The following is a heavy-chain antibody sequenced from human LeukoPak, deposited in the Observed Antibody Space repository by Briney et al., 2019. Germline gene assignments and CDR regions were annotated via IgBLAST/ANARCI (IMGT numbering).Heavy chain of an antibody. CDR2: INPSGGST. D-gene: IGHD3-3*01. Sequence: ASVKVSCKASGYTFTSYYMHWVRQAPGQGLEWMGIINPSGGSTSYAQKFQGRVTMTRDMSTSTAYMELSSLRSEDTAVYYCARGLKYYDFWSGYYTDYYYYYYMDVWGKGTTVTVSS. CDR1: GYTFTSYY. J-gene: IGHJ6*03. CDR3: ARGLKYYDFWSGYYTDYYYYYYMDV. V-gene: IGHV1-46*01.